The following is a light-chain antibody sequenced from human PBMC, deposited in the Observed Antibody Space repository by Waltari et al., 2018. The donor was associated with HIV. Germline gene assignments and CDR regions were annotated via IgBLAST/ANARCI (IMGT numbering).Light chain of an antibody. V-gene: IGLV2-14*01. CDR1: TSDSRFYTS. J-gene: IGLJ3*02. CDR3: TSNTFDNTLV. CDR2: DVN. Sequence: QSALTQPASVSGSPGQSINISCSGITSDSRFYTSVSWYQHHPGSAPRIIIYDVNSPPSSTSVRFSGSQSGDTAALTSSGLQTEDEADYYCTSNTFDNTLVFGGGTKLTVL.